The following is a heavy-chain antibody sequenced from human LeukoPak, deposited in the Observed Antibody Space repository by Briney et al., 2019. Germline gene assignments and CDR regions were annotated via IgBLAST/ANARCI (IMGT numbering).Heavy chain of an antibody. CDR2: ISGSGGHT. V-gene: IGHV3-23*01. J-gene: IGHJ6*03. D-gene: IGHD5-12*01. Sequence: GGSLRLSCEAPRITFSILAMSWVRQALGKGLQWVSLISGSGGHTYYGDSVKGRFTISRDNSKNTVYLQMSSLIAEDTAIYYCAKGGVATMIDGFNYYYYYVEVWGRGTTVTVSS. CDR3: AKGGVATMIDGFNYYYYYVEV. CDR1: RITFSILA.